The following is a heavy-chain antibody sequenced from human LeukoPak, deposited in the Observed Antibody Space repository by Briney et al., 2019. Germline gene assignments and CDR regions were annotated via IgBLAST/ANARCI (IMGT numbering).Heavy chain of an antibody. V-gene: IGHV3-21*06. CDR3: ARGTIGGNPASAY. D-gene: IGHD4-23*01. Sequence: GASLRPSCAASGFTFSTYEMNWVRQAPGKGLEWVSSIGTDGYSYSAVSVKGRFTISRDNAKSTLYLQMDSLTVEDTALYYCARGTIGGNPASAYWGQGTLVTVSS. CDR2: IGTDGYS. CDR1: GFTFSTYE. J-gene: IGHJ4*02.